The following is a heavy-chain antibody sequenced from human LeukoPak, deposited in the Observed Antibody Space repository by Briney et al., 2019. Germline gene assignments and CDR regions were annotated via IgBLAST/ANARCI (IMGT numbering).Heavy chain of an antibody. D-gene: IGHD4-17*01. CDR1: GFIFSSYE. Sequence: GGSLRLSCAASGFIFSSYEMNWVRQAPGKGLEWVSYISSSGSTIYDADSVKGRFTISRDNAKNSLYLQMNSLRAEDTAVYYCARERVDFGDWSRFYHYGMDVWGQGTTVTVTS. J-gene: IGHJ6*02. CDR2: ISSSGSTI. V-gene: IGHV3-48*03. CDR3: ARERVDFGDWSRFYHYGMDV.